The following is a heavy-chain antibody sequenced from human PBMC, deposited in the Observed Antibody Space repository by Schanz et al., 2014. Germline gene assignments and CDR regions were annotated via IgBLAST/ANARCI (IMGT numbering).Heavy chain of an antibody. CDR2: ISPYNGNT. J-gene: IGHJ4*02. CDR1: GYTFTSYG. V-gene: IGHV1-18*01. D-gene: IGHD6-6*01. CDR3: ARDQSPYTNSSDVRYFDY. Sequence: QVQLVQSGAEVKKPGASVKVSCKASGYTFTSYGISWVRQAPGQGLEWMGWISPYNGNTNDAHKHQGKFTMTADTTTSTAYMYLRSLRSDDTAVYYCARDQSPYTNSSDVRYFDYWGQGSLVTVSS.